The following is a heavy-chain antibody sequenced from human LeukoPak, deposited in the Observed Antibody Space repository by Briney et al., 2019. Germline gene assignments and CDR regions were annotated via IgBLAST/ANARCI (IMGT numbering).Heavy chain of an antibody. Sequence: PSETLSLTCTVSGGSISSSSYYWGWIRQPPGKGLEWIGSIYYSGSTYYNPSLKSRVTISVDTSKNQFSLKLSSVTAADTAVYYCARGIYDFWSGSPSLSYYFDYWGQGTLVTVSS. CDR1: GGSISSSSYY. J-gene: IGHJ4*02. V-gene: IGHV4-39*07. CDR3: ARGIYDFWSGSPSLSYYFDY. D-gene: IGHD3-3*01. CDR2: IYYSGST.